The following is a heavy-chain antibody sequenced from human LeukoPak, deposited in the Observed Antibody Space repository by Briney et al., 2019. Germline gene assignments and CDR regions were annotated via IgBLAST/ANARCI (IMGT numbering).Heavy chain of an antibody. CDR2: ISSSGSTI. V-gene: IGHV3-48*03. Sequence: GSLRLSCAASGFTFSSYEMNWVRQAPGKGLEWVSYISSSGSTIYYADSVKGRFTISRDNAKNSLYLQMNSLRAEDTAVYYCARVLCGGDCWGGRGAFDIRGQGTMVTVSS. D-gene: IGHD2-21*02. J-gene: IGHJ3*02. CDR3: ARVLCGGDCWGGRGAFDI. CDR1: GFTFSSYE.